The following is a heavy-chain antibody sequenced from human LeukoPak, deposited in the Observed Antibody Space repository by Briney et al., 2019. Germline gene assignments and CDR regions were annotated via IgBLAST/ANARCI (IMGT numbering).Heavy chain of an antibody. V-gene: IGHV1-69*05. CDR1: GGTFSSYA. Sequence: SVKFSCTASGGTFSSYAISWVRHAPGQGLEWMGGVIPIFGTANSAKNFQGRVTITTDESTSTAYMELSSLRYEDTAVYYCARASTVTTHERGRLYYYYYMDVWGKGTTVTVSS. J-gene: IGHJ6*03. CDR3: ARASTVTTHERGRLYYYYYMDV. D-gene: IGHD4-11*01. CDR2: VIPIFGTA.